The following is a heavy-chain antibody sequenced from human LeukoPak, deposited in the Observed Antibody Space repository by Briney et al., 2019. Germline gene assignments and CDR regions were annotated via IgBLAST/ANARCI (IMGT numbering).Heavy chain of an antibody. CDR2: INAGNGGT. V-gene: IGHV1-3*01. Sequence: ASVKVSCKASGYTFTSYAMHWVRQAPGQRPEWMGWINAGNGGTKYPQKFQGRVTITRDTSASTAYMELSSLRSEDTAVYYCARESSFYSSSWYYFDYWGQGALVTVSS. CDR3: ARESSFYSSSWYYFDY. D-gene: IGHD6-13*01. J-gene: IGHJ4*02. CDR1: GYTFTSYA.